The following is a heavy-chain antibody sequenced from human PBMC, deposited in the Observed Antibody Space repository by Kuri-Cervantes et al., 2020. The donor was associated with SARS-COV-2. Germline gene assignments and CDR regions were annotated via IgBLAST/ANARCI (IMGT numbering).Heavy chain of an antibody. Sequence: GESLKISCAASGFTVSTNYMSWVCQAPGKGLEWVSGISGSGANTYYADSVKGWFTISRDNSKNTLYLQMNSLRAEDTAVYYCVKDSRVYYFDYWGQGTLVTVSS. V-gene: IGHV3-23*01. CDR1: GFTVSTNY. CDR3: VKDSRVYYFDY. CDR2: ISGSGANT. D-gene: IGHD2/OR15-2a*01. J-gene: IGHJ4*02.